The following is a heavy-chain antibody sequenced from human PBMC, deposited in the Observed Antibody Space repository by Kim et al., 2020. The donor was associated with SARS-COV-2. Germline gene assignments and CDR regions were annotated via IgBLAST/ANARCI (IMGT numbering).Heavy chain of an antibody. D-gene: IGHD7-27*01. CDR2: TT. V-gene: IGHV3-15*01. Sequence: TTDYAAPGKGRLTISRDDSKKTLYLQMNSLKTEDTAVYYCTTDLGYYFDYWGQGTLGTVSS. CDR3: TTDLGYYFDY. J-gene: IGHJ4*02.